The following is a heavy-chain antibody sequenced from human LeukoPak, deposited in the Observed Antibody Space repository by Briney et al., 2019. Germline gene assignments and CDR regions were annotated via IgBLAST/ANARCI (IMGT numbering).Heavy chain of an antibody. CDR2: IRSKAYGGTT. CDR1: GFTFDDYG. CDR3: TRDCPRYGTGTYYSRLDYYFDY. D-gene: IGHD3-10*01. Sequence: GGSLRLSCIASGFTFDDYGMSWVRQAPGKGMEWVGFIRSKAYGGTTEYAASVKGRFTISRDDSKSIAYLQMNSLQTEDAAVYYCTRDCPRYGTGTYYSRLDYYFDYWGQGALVTVSS. J-gene: IGHJ4*02. V-gene: IGHV3-49*04.